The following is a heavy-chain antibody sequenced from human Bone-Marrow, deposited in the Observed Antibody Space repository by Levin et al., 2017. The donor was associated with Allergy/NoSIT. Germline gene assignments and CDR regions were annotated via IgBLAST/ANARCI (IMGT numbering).Heavy chain of an antibody. D-gene: IGHD4/OR15-4a*01. J-gene: IGHJ5*02. V-gene: IGHV4-61*01. CDR2: IYNGGTT. CDR3: ARTTGLKGFDP. CDR1: GVSVNSGSYY. Sequence: PSETLSLTCTVSGVSVNSGSYYWSWIRQPPGKGLEWIGYIYNGGTTNYNSSLTSRVDISLDTSKNQFSLRLSSVSAADSAVYYCARTTGLKGFDPWGQGTLVTVSS.